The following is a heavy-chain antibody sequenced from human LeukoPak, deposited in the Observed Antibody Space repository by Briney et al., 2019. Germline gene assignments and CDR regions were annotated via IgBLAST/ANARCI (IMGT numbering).Heavy chain of an antibody. Sequence: PGGSLRLSCAASGFTFSSYSMNWVRQAPGKGLEWVSSISSSSSYIYYADSVKGRFTISRDNAKNSLYLQKNSLRAEDTAVYYCARDSGSYYAGYWGQGTLVTVSS. J-gene: IGHJ4*02. CDR3: ARDSGSYYAGY. D-gene: IGHD1-26*01. CDR2: ISSSSSYI. CDR1: GFTFSSYS. V-gene: IGHV3-21*01.